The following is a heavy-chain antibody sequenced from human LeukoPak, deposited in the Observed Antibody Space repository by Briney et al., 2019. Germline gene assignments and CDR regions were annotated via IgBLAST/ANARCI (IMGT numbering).Heavy chain of an antibody. CDR3: ARDVYDFWSGYYD. D-gene: IGHD3-3*01. CDR1: GGSISSGAYY. CDR2: IYTSGST. J-gene: IGHJ4*02. V-gene: IGHV4-61*02. Sequence: SETLSLTCTASGGSISSGAYYYNWIRQPAGKGLEWIGRIYTSGSTNYNPSLKSRLTISVDTSKNQFSLKLSSVTAADTAVYYCARDVYDFWSGYYDWGPGTLVTVSS.